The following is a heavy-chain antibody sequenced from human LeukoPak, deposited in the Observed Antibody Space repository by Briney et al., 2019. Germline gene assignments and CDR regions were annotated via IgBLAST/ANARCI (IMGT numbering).Heavy chain of an antibody. Sequence: GGSLRLSCKASGFTFSSHAMHWVRQAPGKGPERVATTSYDGSSKHYADSVKGRFTISRDDSKNTLYLQMNSLRAEDTAVYFCARDRHSGSFYGYFDYWGQGTLVTVSS. CDR2: TSYDGSSK. CDR1: GFTFSSHA. D-gene: IGHD1-26*01. V-gene: IGHV3-30*04. J-gene: IGHJ4*02. CDR3: ARDRHSGSFYGYFDY.